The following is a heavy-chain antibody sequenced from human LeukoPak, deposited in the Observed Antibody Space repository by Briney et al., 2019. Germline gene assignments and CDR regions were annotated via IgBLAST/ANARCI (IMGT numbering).Heavy chain of an antibody. V-gene: IGHV3-30*03. Sequence: GGSLRLSCAASGFIFSNYGMHWVRQAPGKGLEWVAVISYDGSNKYFADSVKGRFTISRDNSKNTLYLQMNSLRAEDTAVYCCARGFSSGWYPDAFDIWGQGTMVTVSS. D-gene: IGHD6-19*01. CDR2: ISYDGSNK. CDR1: GFIFSNYG. CDR3: ARGFSSGWYPDAFDI. J-gene: IGHJ3*02.